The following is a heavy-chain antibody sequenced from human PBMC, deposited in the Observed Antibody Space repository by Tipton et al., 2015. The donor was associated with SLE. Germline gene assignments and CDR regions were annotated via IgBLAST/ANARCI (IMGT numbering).Heavy chain of an antibody. V-gene: IGHV4-59*01. CDR2: IYHSGST. D-gene: IGHD2-15*01. Sequence: LRLSCTVSGGSISGYSWSWVRQPPGKGLEWIGYIYHSGSTNYNPSLKSRVTMSVDTSENQFSLKLTSVTAADTAVYYCARDRYCGGGSCFDWLFDLWGRGTLVAVSS. J-gene: IGHJ2*01. CDR3: ARDRYCGGGSCFDWLFDL. CDR1: GGSISGYS.